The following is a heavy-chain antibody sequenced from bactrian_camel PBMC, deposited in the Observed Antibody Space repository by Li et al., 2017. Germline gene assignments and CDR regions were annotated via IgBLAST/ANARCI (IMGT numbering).Heavy chain of an antibody. Sequence: QLVESGGGLVQPGGSLRLSCAASGVTFSIYWMYWVRQARGKGLEWVSSMYSAGGSTYYADSVKGRFTISRDIAKKTVYLQMNNLKPEDTAMYYCAAFWGDCYSGLVRSSYTYWGQGTQVTVS. J-gene: IGHJ4*01. D-gene: IGHD5*01. CDR2: MYSAGGST. V-gene: IGHV3S25*01. CDR1: GVTFSIYW. CDR3: AAFWGDCYSGLVRSSYTY.